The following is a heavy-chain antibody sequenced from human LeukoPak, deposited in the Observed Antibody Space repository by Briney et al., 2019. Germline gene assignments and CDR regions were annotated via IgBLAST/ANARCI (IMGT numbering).Heavy chain of an antibody. CDR3: AREGYNAFDI. Sequence: PSETLSLTCTVSGGSGSSGSYYWSWIRQPPGKGLEWIGYIYYSGSTNYNPSLKSRVTISVDTSKNQFSLKLSSVTAADTAVYYCAREGYNAFDIWGQGTMVTVSS. CDR2: IYYSGST. CDR1: GGSGSSGSYY. V-gene: IGHV4-61*01. D-gene: IGHD1-1*01. J-gene: IGHJ3*02.